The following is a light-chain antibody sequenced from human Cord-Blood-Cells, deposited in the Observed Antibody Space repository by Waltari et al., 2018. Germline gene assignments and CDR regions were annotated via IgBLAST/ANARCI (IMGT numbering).Light chain of an antibody. CDR3: SSYTSSSTYV. Sequence: QSALTQPASVSGSPGQSFTIPCTGPSSAVGGYNYVSWYQQHPGKVPKLSLYDVSNRPSGVSNRFSGSKSGNTASLTISGLQAEDEADYYCSSYTSSSTYVFGTGTKVTVL. CDR1: SSAVGGYNY. CDR2: DVS. V-gene: IGLV2-14*03. J-gene: IGLJ1*01.